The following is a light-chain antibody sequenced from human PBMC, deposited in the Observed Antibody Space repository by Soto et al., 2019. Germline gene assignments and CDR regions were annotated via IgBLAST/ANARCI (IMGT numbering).Light chain of an antibody. V-gene: IGLV1-47*02. CDR3: AAWDDRLGGVV. CDR1: SSNIGSNY. J-gene: IGLJ2*01. CDR2: SNN. Sequence: QSVLTQPPSASGTPGQRVTISCSGSSSNIGSNYVYWYQQLPGTAPKLLIYSNNQRPSGVPDRFSGSKSGTSASLAISGLRCEDEADYYCAAWDDRLGGVVFGRGTKLIVL.